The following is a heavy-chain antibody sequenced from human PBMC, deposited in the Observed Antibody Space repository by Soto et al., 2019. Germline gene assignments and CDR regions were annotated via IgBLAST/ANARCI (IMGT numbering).Heavy chain of an antibody. J-gene: IGHJ4*02. CDR1: GGTFSSYA. CDR3: ARDSVSYVNYFAY. D-gene: IGHD1-26*01. CDR2: IIPSFGTA. Sequence: QVQLVQSGAEVKKPGSSVKVSCKASGGTFSSYAISWVRQAPGQGLEWMGGIIPSFGTANYAHKFQGRVTITADESTSTAYMELSSRRSEYTDVYCCARDSVSYVNYFAYWGQGTLVTVSS. V-gene: IGHV1-69*01.